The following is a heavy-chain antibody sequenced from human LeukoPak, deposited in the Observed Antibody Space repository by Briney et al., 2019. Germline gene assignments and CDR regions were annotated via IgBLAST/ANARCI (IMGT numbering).Heavy chain of an antibody. CDR1: GFTLDDYA. J-gene: IGHJ4*02. CDR2: ISWNSGSI. D-gene: IGHD3-10*01. CDR3: AKDIGLLWFGGAFDY. Sequence: PGGSLRLSCAASGFTLDDYAMHWVRQAPGKGLERVSGISWNSGSIGYADSVKGRFTISRDNAKNSLYLQMNSLRAEDTALYYCAKDIGLLWFGGAFDYWGQGTLVTVSS. V-gene: IGHV3-9*01.